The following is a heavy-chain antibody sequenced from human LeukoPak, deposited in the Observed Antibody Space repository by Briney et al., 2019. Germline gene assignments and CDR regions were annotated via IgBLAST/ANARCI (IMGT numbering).Heavy chain of an antibody. J-gene: IGHJ5*02. CDR1: GFTFSSYS. D-gene: IGHD3-16*02. Sequence: GGSLRLSWVASGFTFSSYSMNWVRQAPGKGLEWVSSISSSSSYIYYGDSVKGRLTICRDNANNSLYLQMNSLRAADTAVYYCARDTDSYYDYVWGSYRYPNWFDPWGQGTLVTVSS. CDR2: ISSSSSYI. CDR3: ARDTDSYYDYVWGSYRYPNWFDP. V-gene: IGHV3-21*01.